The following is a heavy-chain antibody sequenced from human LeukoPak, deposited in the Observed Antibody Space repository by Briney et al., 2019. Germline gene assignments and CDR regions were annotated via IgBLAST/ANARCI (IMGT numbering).Heavy chain of an antibody. CDR3: ARRRHYGDYSIGY. D-gene: IGHD4-17*01. CDR2: INHSGST. Sequence: SETLSLTCAVYGGSFSGYYWSWIRQPPGKGLEWIGEINHSGSTNYNPSLKSRVTISVDTSKNQFSLKLSSVTAADTAVYYCARRRHYGDYSIGYWGQGTLVTVSS. V-gene: IGHV4-34*01. J-gene: IGHJ4*02. CDR1: GGSFSGYY.